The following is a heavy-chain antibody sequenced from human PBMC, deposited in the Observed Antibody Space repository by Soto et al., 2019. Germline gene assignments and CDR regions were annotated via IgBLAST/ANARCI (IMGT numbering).Heavy chain of an antibody. CDR3: AREAPWLVYYFDY. D-gene: IGHD6-19*01. Sequence: GGSLRLSCAASGFTFSSYGMHWVRQAPGKGLEWVAVIWYDGSNKYYADSVKGRFTISRDNSKNTLYLQMNSLRAEDTAVYYCAREAPWLVYYFDYWGQGTLVTVSS. J-gene: IGHJ4*02. CDR1: GFTFSSYG. CDR2: IWYDGSNK. V-gene: IGHV3-33*01.